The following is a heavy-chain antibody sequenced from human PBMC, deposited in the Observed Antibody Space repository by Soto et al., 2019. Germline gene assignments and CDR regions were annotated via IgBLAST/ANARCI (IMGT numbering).Heavy chain of an antibody. D-gene: IGHD3-9*01. CDR1: GFTFSSYA. CDR3: ARDILTGYPPGFVYYYGMDV. CDR2: ISYDGSNK. J-gene: IGHJ6*02. V-gene: IGHV3-30-3*01. Sequence: QPGGSLRLSCAASGFTFSSYAMHWVRQAPGKGLEWVAVISYDGSNKYYADSVKGRFTISRDNSKNTLYLQMNSLRAEDTAVYYCARDILTGYPPGFVYYYGMDVWGQGTTVTVSS.